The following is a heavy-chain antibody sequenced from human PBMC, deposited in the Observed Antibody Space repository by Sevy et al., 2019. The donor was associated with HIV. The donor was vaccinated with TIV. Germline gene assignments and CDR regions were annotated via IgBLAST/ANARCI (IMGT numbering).Heavy chain of an antibody. CDR1: GFSFGDYA. V-gene: IGHV3-49*04. D-gene: IGHD1-26*01. CDR3: TRLKGAQSIFDY. CDR2: LKNKARGGTM. Sequence: GGSLSLSCTASGFSFGDYAMNWVRQAPGKGLEWVAFLKNKARGGTMDYAAFVKGRFTFSRDDSKSIVYLQMNDLRTEVAGVYYCTRLKGAQSIFDYWGQGALVTVSS. J-gene: IGHJ4*02.